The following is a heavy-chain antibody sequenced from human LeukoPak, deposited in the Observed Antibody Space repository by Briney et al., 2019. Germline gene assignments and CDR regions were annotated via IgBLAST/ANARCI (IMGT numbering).Heavy chain of an antibody. D-gene: IGHD1-26*01. Sequence: GGALTLSCAASGFPFSSYAMYWVRQAPGKGLGGVSRVHGDWNKKDYADSVKSPFTIFRDNAKNTLYLQMNSLRPDDTAVYYCARARVGDPTDYWGQGTLVTVSS. CDR2: VHGDWNKK. CDR3: ARARVGDPTDY. J-gene: IGHJ4*02. CDR1: GFPFSSYA. V-gene: IGHV3-74*01.